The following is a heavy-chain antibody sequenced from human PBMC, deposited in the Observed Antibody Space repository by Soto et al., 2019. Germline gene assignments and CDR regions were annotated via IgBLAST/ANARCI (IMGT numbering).Heavy chain of an antibody. V-gene: IGHV1-58*01. J-gene: IGHJ4*02. CDR2: IVVGSGNT. Sequence: SVKVSCKASGFTFTSSAVQWVRQARGQRLEWIGWIVVGSGNTNYAQKFQERVTITRDMSTSTAYMELSSLRSEDTAVYYCAAFNSSSSPFFDYWGQGTLVTVSS. CDR3: AAFNSSSSPFFDY. D-gene: IGHD6-6*01. CDR1: GFTFTSSA.